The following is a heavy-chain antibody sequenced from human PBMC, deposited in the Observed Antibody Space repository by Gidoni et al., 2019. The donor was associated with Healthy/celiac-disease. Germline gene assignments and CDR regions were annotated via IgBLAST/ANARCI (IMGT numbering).Heavy chain of an antibody. CDR3: ARVRYYDFWSGYYTPINYYYMDV. V-gene: IGHV3-7*01. J-gene: IGHJ6*03. CDR1: GFTFSSYW. CDR2: IKQDGSEK. D-gene: IGHD3-3*01. Sequence: EVQLVESGGGLVQPGGSLRLSCAASGFTFSSYWMSWVRQAPGKGLEWVDNIKQDGSEKYYVDSVKGRFTISRDNAKNSLYLQMNSLRAEDTAVYYCARVRYYDFWSGYYTPINYYYMDVWGKGTTVTVSS.